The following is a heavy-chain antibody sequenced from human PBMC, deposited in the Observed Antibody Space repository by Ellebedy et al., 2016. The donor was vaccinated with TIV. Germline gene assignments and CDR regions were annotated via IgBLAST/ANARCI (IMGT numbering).Heavy chain of an antibody. V-gene: IGHV1-69*04. CDR2: IIPILGIA. CDR1: GGTFSSYA. J-gene: IGHJ3*02. CDR3: ARAPPPRGDRSADAFNI. Sequence: AASVKVSCKASGGTFSSYAISWVRQAPGQGLEWMGRIIPILGIANYAQTFQGRVTITADKSTSTAYMELSSLRSEDTAVYYCARAPPPRGDRSADAFNIWGQGTMVTVSS. D-gene: IGHD7-27*01.